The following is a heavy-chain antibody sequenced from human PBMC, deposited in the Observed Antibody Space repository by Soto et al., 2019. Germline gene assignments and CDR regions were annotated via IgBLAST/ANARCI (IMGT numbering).Heavy chain of an antibody. Sequence: PGGSLSLSCAASGFTVSSNYMSWVRQAPGKGLERVSVIYSGGSTYYADSVKGRFTISRHNSKNTLYLQMNSLRAEDTAVYYCASPIRERQPATDDAFDIWGQGTMVTVSS. V-gene: IGHV3-53*04. D-gene: IGHD1-26*01. CDR3: ASPIRERQPATDDAFDI. CDR2: IYSGGST. J-gene: IGHJ3*02. CDR1: GFTVSSNY.